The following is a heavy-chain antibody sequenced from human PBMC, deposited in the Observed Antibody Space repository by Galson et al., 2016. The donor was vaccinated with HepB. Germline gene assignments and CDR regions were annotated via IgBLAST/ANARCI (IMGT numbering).Heavy chain of an antibody. CDR3: ARQAFYYGSGSYFLDY. CDR2: IYPGDSET. V-gene: IGHV5-51*01. Sequence: QSGAEVKKPGESLQISCKASGYNFTLYYIAWVRQMPGRGLEWVGIIYPGDSETRYSPSFQAHVTISADKSFTTAHLEWSSLKTSDTAIYYCARQAFYYGSGSYFLDYWGQGTLVTVSS. J-gene: IGHJ4*02. D-gene: IGHD3-10*01. CDR1: GYNFTLYY.